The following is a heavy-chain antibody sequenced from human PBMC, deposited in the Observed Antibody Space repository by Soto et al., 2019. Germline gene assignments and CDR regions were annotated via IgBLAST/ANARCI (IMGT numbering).Heavy chain of an antibody. V-gene: IGHV4-31*01. CDR2: IYYSGST. J-gene: IGHJ6*02. D-gene: IGHD5-12*01. CDR1: GGSISSGGYY. CDR3: ARDRGGSSGYDQNGGMDV. Sequence: QVQLQESGPGLVKPSQTLSLTCTVSGGSISSGGYYWSWIRQHPGKGLEWIGYIYYSGSTYYNPSIKSPVIISVDTSKHQFSMQLSSVTAADTAVYYCARDRGGSSGYDQNGGMDVWGQGTTVTVSS.